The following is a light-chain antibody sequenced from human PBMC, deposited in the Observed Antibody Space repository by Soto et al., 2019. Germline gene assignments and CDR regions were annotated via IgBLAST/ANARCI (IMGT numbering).Light chain of an antibody. CDR3: SSYTCSSTLVV. Sequence: QSALTQPASVSGSPGQSITISCTGTSSDVGGYNYVSWYQQHPGKAPKLMIYDVSNRPSGVSNRFSGSKPGNTASLTISGLQAEYEADYYCSSYTCSSTLVVFGGGTKLTVL. V-gene: IGLV2-14*01. CDR2: DVS. CDR1: SSDVGGYNY. J-gene: IGLJ2*01.